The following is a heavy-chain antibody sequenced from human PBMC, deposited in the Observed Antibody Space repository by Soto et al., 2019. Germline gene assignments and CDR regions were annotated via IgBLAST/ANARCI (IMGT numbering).Heavy chain of an antibody. CDR3: APQRGGGGY. J-gene: IGHJ4*02. CDR2: IYSGGYT. CDR1: GFTVSNNY. V-gene: IGHV3-53*01. D-gene: IGHD6-25*01. Sequence: EVQLVESGGGLIQPGGSLRLSCAVSGFTVSNNYMSWVRQAPGKGLEGVSVIYSGGYTAYGDSVKGRFTISRDNSKNTLYLQINGPGPDDPAVFSCAPQRGGGGYWGQGTLVTVSS.